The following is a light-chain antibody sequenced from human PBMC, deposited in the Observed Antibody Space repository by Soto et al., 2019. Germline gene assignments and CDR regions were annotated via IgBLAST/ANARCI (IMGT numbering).Light chain of an antibody. CDR1: SGHSNYA. CDR2: LNSDGSH. V-gene: IGLV4-69*01. J-gene: IGLJ2*01. CDR3: QTWGSGIVV. Sequence: QLVLTQSPSASASLGASVKLTCTLSSGHSNYAIAWHQQQSETGPRSLMKLNSDGSHSKGDGIPDRVSGSSSGAERYLTISRLQSEDEADYYCQTWGSGIVVFGGGTKLTVL.